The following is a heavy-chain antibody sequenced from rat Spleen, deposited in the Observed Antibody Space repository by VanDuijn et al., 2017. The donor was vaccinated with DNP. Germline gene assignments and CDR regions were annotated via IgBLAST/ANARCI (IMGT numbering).Heavy chain of an antibody. V-gene: IGHV5-46*01. CDR2: ISSRDDFP. CDR3: TREGVETGYFDY. J-gene: IGHJ2*01. CDR1: GFTFSVFS. Sequence: EVQLVESGGGLVQPGRSMTLSCAASGFTFSVFSMAWVRQTPTKSLEWVATISSRDDFPYYRDSVKGRFTVSRNNAKNTLYLQMNNLRSDDTATYYCTREGVETGYFDYWGQGVMVPVSS. D-gene: IGHD4-1*01.